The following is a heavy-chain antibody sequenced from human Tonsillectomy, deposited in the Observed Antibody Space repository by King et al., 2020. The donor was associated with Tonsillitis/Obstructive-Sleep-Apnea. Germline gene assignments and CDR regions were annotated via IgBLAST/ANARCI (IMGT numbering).Heavy chain of an antibody. CDR2: IYYSGST. CDR1: GGSISSTSYY. Sequence: QLQESGPGLVKPSETLSLTCTVSGGSISSTSYYWGWIRQPPGKGLEWIGSIYYSGSTYYNPSLKSRVTISVDTSKNQFSLKLSSVTAAATAVYYCARHGGTPHLNWFDPWGQGTLVTVSS. J-gene: IGHJ5*02. CDR3: ARHGGTPHLNWFDP. V-gene: IGHV4-39*01. D-gene: IGHD2-15*01.